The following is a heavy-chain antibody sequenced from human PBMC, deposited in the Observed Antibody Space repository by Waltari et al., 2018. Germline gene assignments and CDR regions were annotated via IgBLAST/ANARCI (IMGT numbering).Heavy chain of an antibody. D-gene: IGHD3-3*01. CDR2: MNPNSCNT. Sequence: QVQLVQSGAEVKKPGASVKVSCKASGYTFTSYDINWVRQATGQGLEWMGWMNPNSCNTGYAQKFQGRVTMTRNTSISTAYMELSSLRSEDTAVYYCARGARSFGITLGHFDLWGRGTLVTVSS. V-gene: IGHV1-8*01. CDR1: GYTFTSYD. CDR3: ARGARSFGITLGHFDL. J-gene: IGHJ2*01.